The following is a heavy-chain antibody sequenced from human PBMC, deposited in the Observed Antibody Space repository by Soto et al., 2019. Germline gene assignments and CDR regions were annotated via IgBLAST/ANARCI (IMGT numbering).Heavy chain of an antibody. V-gene: IGHV3-11*01. Sequence: QVQLVESGGGLVKPGGSLRLSCAASGFIFRDYYMSWIRQAPGKGLEWVSYNSSSGSTKYYADSVKGRLTISRDKAKNPLYLQMTSLRGADAAVYYCARASVSSCVHWGQGTLVTVSS. CDR2: NSSSGSTK. D-gene: IGHD6-13*01. CDR3: ARASVSSCVH. CDR1: GFIFRDYY. J-gene: IGHJ4*02.